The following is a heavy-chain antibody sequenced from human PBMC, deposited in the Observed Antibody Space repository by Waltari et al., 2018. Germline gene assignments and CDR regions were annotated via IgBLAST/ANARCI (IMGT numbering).Heavy chain of an antibody. V-gene: IGHV4-59*11. CDR2: IYYSGST. CDR3: ASVGGYCSGGSCVQFDY. J-gene: IGHJ4*02. CDR1: GGSISSHY. D-gene: IGHD2-15*01. Sequence: QVQLQESGPGLVKPSETLSLTCTVSGGSISSHYWSWIRQPPGKGLEWIGYIYYSGSTNYNPSLKSRVTISVDTSKNQCSLKLSSVTAADTAVYYCASVGGYCSGGSCVQFDYWGQGTLVTVSS.